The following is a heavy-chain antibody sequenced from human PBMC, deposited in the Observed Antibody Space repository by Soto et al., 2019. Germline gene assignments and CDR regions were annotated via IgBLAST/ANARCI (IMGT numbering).Heavy chain of an antibody. Sequence: QVQLVQSGTEVRKPGASVKVSCKASGYTFTSYHISWVRQAPGQGLEWMGWISAYNGNTNYAQKLQGRATMTTDTSTSTANRELRSLRSDDTAVYYCARDSPPPREWGQGTLVTVSS. CDR1: GYTFTSYH. V-gene: IGHV1-18*01. CDR3: ARDSPPPRE. J-gene: IGHJ4*02. CDR2: ISAYNGNT.